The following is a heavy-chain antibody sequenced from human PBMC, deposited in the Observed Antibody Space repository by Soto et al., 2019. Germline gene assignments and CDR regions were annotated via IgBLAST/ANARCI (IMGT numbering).Heavy chain of an antibody. CDR2: IYYSGST. Sequence: QVQLQESGPGLVKPSQTLSLTCTVSGGSISSGGYYWSWIRQHPGKGLEWIGYIYYSGSTYYNPSXXSRVTIAVDTXXNXFXXKLSSVTAADTAVYYCARETNYYDSSGYSHLRFDYWGQGTLVTVSS. CDR1: GGSISSGGYY. V-gene: IGHV4-31*03. J-gene: IGHJ4*02. D-gene: IGHD3-22*01. CDR3: ARETNYYDSSGYSHLRFDY.